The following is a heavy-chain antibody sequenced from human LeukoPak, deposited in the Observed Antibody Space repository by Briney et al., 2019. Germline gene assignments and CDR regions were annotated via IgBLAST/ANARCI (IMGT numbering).Heavy chain of an antibody. J-gene: IGHJ5*02. Sequence: GGSLRLSCAASGFIFSSYSMNWVRQAPGKGLEWVSSISSSSTYIYYADSVKGRFTISRDNSKNTLYLQMNSLRAEDTAVYYCARDCPVTSWGQGTLVTVSS. CDR1: GFIFSSYS. V-gene: IGHV3-21*01. D-gene: IGHD2-21*02. CDR2: ISSSSTYI. CDR3: ARDCPVTS.